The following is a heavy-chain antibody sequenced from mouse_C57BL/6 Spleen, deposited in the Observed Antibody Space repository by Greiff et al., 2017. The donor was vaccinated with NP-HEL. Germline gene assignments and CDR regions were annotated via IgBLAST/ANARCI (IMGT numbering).Heavy chain of an antibody. Sequence: VQLQQSGTELVKPGASVKLSCKASGYTFTSYWMHWVKQRPGQGLEWIGNINPSNGGTNYNEKFKSKATLTVDKSSSTAYMQLSSLTSEDSAVYYCARKGPYYSNAMDYWGQGTSVTVSS. CDR1: GYTFTSYW. J-gene: IGHJ4*01. CDR2: INPSNGGT. V-gene: IGHV1-53*01. CDR3: ARKGPYYSNAMDY. D-gene: IGHD2-12*01.